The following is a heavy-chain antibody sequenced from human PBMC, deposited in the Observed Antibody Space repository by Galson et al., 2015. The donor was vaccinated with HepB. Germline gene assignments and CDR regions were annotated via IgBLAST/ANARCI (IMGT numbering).Heavy chain of an antibody. D-gene: IGHD2-15*01. J-gene: IGHJ6*02. CDR1: GYTFTSYG. Sequence: SVKVSCKASGYTFTSYGISWVRQAPGQGLEWMGWISAYNGNTNYAQKLQGRVTMTTDTSTSTAYMELRSLRSDDTAVYYCARGCSGGSCYLPYYYYGMDVWGQGTTVTVSS. V-gene: IGHV1-18*01. CDR3: ARGCSGGSCYLPYYYYGMDV. CDR2: ISAYNGNT.